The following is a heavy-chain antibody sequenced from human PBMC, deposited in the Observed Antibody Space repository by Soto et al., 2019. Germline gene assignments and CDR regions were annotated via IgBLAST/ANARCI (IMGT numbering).Heavy chain of an antibody. CDR2: IHHRGNT. D-gene: IGHD2-21*02. CDR1: AYSISRGYY. CDR3: ARGRCGGDCYSGDY. Sequence: VXLTCVVSAYSISRGYYWGWIRQPPVKGLEWIGSIHHRGNTYYNPSLKRRVTISLDTSKNQFSLKLNSVTAADTAVYFCARGRCGGDCYSGDYWGQGTLVTVSS. V-gene: IGHV4-38-2*01. J-gene: IGHJ4*02.